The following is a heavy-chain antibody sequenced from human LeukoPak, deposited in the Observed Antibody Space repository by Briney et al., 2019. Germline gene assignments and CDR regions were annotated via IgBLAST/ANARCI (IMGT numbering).Heavy chain of an antibody. CDR1: GLTVSSNY. D-gene: IGHD1-20*01. J-gene: IGHJ4*02. CDR2: ISGSGGST. Sequence: GGSLRLSCAASGLTVSSNYMSWVRQAPGKGLEWVSGISGSGGSTYYADSVKGRFTISRDNSKNTLYMQIDSLRAEDTAVYYCAKDRITGTPYYFDYWGQGTLVTVSS. V-gene: IGHV3-23*01. CDR3: AKDRITGTPYYFDY.